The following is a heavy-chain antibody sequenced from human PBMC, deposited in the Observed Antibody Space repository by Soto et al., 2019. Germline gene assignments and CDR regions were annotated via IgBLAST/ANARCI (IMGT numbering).Heavy chain of an antibody. V-gene: IGHV3-21*01. Sequence: GGSLRLSCAASGFSFSSYSMDWVRQAPGKGLEWVSSIRSSSSYIYYADSVKGRFTISRDNAKNSLYLQMNSLRAEDTAVYYCARDLDQWLVKDWGQGTLVTVSS. CDR3: ARDLDQWLVKD. J-gene: IGHJ4*02. CDR2: IRSSSSYI. CDR1: GFSFSSYS. D-gene: IGHD6-19*01.